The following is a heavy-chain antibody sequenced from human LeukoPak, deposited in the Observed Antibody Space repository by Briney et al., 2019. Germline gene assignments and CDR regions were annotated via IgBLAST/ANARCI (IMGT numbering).Heavy chain of an antibody. CDR3: ARFRRFGGSTFDY. Sequence: ASVKVSCKASGYTFTGYYMHWVRQAPGQGLEWMGWIKPNSGSTNYAQKFQGRVTMTRDTSISTAYMELSRLRSDDTAVYYCARFRRFGGSTFDYWGQGTLVTVSS. CDR2: IKPNSGST. D-gene: IGHD3-10*01. CDR1: GYTFTGYY. V-gene: IGHV1-2*02. J-gene: IGHJ4*02.